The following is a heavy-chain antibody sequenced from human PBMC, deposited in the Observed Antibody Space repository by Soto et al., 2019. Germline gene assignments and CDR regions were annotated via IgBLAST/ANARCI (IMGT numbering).Heavy chain of an antibody. CDR1: GGSISSYY. Sequence: QVQLQESGPGLVKPSETLSLTCTVSGGSISSYYWSWIRQPPGKGLEWIGYIYYSGSNNNPSLKSRVTISVDPSKNQFSLKLSSVTAADTAVYYCARNHAFDIWGQGTMVTVSS. V-gene: IGHV4-59*01. CDR3: ARNHAFDI. CDR2: IYYSGS. J-gene: IGHJ3*02.